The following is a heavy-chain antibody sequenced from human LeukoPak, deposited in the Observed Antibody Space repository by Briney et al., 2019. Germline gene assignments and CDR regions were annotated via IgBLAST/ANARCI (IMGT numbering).Heavy chain of an antibody. CDR2: ISSSSSYI. J-gene: IGHJ6*03. D-gene: IGHD6-19*01. CDR3: AREGWSGWSEGYMDV. Sequence: KPGGSLRLSCAASGFTFSSYSMNWVRQAPGKGLEWVSSISSSSSYIYYADSVKGRFTISRDNAKNSLYLQMNSLRAEDTAVYYCAREGWSGWSEGYMDVWGKGTTVTVSS. CDR1: GFTFSSYS. V-gene: IGHV3-21*01.